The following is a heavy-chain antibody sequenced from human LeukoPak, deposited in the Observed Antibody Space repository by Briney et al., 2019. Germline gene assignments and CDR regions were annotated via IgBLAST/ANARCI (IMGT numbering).Heavy chain of an antibody. J-gene: IGHJ6*02. V-gene: IGHV4-59*08. CDR2: IYYSGST. Sequence: PSETLSLTCAVYGGSFSGYYWSWIRQPPGKGLEWIGYIYYSGSTNYNPSLKSRVTISVDTSKNQFSLKLSSVTAADTAVYYCARHAPTRDSSGYYPYYYYGMDVWGQGTTVTVSS. CDR1: GGSFSGYY. D-gene: IGHD3-22*01. CDR3: ARHAPTRDSSGYYPYYYYGMDV.